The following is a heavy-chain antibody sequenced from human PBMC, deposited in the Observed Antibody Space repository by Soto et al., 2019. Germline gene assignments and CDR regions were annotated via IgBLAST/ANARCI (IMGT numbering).Heavy chain of an antibody. CDR3: ARDLSSSWEYYGMDV. D-gene: IGHD6-13*01. V-gene: IGHV3-21*01. Sequence: SLSCAASGFTFSSYSMNWVRQAPVKGLEWVSSISSSSSYIYYADSVKGRFTISRDNAKNSLYLQMNSLRAEDTAVYYCARDLSSSWEYYGMDVWGQGTTVTVYS. CDR2: ISSSSSYI. CDR1: GFTFSSYS. J-gene: IGHJ6*02.